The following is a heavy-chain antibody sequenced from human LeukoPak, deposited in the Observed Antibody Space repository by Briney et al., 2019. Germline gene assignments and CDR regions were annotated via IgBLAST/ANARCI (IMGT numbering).Heavy chain of an antibody. CDR3: ARDTHYYDSSGYYPDY. Sequence: PSQTLSLTRTVSGGSISSGGYYWSWIRQHPGKGLEWIGYIYYSGSTNYNPSLKSRVTISVDTSKNQFSLKLSSVTAADTAVYYCARDTHYYDSSGYYPDYWGQGTLVTVSS. CDR1: GGSISSGGYY. J-gene: IGHJ4*02. CDR2: IYYSGST. V-gene: IGHV4-61*08. D-gene: IGHD3-22*01.